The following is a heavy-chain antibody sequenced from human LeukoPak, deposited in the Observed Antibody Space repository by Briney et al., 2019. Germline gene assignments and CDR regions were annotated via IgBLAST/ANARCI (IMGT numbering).Heavy chain of an antibody. CDR2: IYYSGST. CDR3: ARDLLGAFDY. D-gene: IGHD1-26*01. CDR1: GGSISSYY. V-gene: IGHV4-59*01. J-gene: IGHJ4*02. Sequence: SETLSLTCTVSGGSISSYYWSWIRQPPGKGLEWIGYIYYSGSTNYNPSLKSRVTISVDTSKNQFSLKLSSVTAADTAVYYCARDLLGAFDYWGQGTLVIVSS.